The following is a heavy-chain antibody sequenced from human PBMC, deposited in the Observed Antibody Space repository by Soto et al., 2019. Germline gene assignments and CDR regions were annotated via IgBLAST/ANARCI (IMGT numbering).Heavy chain of an antibody. CDR2: INHSGST. Sequence: PSETLSLTCAVYGGSFSGYYWSWIRQPPGKGLEWVGEINHSGSTNYNPSLKSRVTISVDTSKNQFALKLSSVTAADTAVYYCATRGYSGYGRFDPWGQGTLVTSP. V-gene: IGHV4-34*01. CDR3: ATRGYSGYGRFDP. CDR1: GGSFSGYY. J-gene: IGHJ5*02. D-gene: IGHD5-12*01.